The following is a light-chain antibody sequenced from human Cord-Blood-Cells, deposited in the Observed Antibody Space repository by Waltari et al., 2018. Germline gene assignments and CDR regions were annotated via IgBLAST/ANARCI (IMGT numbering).Light chain of an antibody. J-gene: IGKJ1*01. CDR2: GAS. V-gene: IGKV3-15*01. Sequence: ASQSVSSNLAWYQQKPGQAPRLLIYGASTRATGIPARFSGSGSGTEFTLTISSLQSEDFAVYYCQQYNNWPPWTFGQGTKVEIK. CDR3: QQYNNWPPWT. CDR1: QSVSSN.